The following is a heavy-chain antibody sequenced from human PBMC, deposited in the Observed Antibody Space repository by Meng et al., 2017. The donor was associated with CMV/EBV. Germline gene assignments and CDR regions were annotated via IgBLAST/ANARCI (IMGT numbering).Heavy chain of an antibody. CDR3: ARDALYSSSWYYYYYGMDV. Sequence: VKVSCKASGYTFTSYDINWVRQATGQGLEWMGWTNPNSGNTGYAQKLQGRVTMTTDTSTSTAYMELRSLRSDDTAVYYCARDALYSSSWYYYYYGMDVWGQGTTVTVSS. CDR2: TNPNSGNT. V-gene: IGHV1-8*02. CDR1: GYTFTSYD. D-gene: IGHD6-13*01. J-gene: IGHJ6*02.